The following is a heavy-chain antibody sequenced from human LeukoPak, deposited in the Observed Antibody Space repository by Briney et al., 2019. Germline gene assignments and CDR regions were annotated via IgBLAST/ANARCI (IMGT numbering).Heavy chain of an antibody. J-gene: IGHJ4*02. CDR2: ISSGSSYI. Sequence: GGSLRLPCAASGFTFSSYTMTWVRQAPGKGLEWVSSISSGSSYIYYADSVKGRFTISRDNAKNSLYLQMNSLRAEDTAVYYCASRGITGTTVDYWGQGTLVTVSS. V-gene: IGHV3-21*01. CDR3: ASRGITGTTVDY. CDR1: GFTFSSYT. D-gene: IGHD1-20*01.